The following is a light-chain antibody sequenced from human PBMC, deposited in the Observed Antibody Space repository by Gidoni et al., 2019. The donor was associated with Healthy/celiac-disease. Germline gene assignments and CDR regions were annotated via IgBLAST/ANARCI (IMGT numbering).Light chain of an antibody. Sequence: IQMTQSPSSLPASVGDRVTLTCRASQSISSYLNWYQQKPGKAPKLLIYAASSLQSGVPSRFSGSGPGPDFTLPISSLQPENFATYYCQRSYSTPRAFXXXTKVEIK. CDR1: QSISSY. V-gene: IGKV1-39*01. J-gene: IGKJ1*01. CDR3: QRSYSTPRA. CDR2: AAS.